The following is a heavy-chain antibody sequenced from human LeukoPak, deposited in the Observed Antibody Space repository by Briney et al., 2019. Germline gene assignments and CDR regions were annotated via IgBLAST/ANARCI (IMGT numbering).Heavy chain of an antibody. CDR1: GASISSYY. J-gene: IGHJ4*02. CDR3: ARDRGEGIVGTFDY. D-gene: IGHD1-26*01. CDR2: IYYSGST. V-gene: IGHV4-59*01. Sequence: PSETLSLTCTVSGASISSYYWSWIRQPPGKGLEWIGYIYYSGSTSYNPSLKSRVTISVDTSKNQSSLKLRSVTAADTAVYYRARDRGEGIVGTFDYWGQGTLVTVSS.